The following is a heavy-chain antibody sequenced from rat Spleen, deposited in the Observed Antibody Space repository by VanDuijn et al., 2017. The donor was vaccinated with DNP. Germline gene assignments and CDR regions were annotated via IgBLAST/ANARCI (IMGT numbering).Heavy chain of an antibody. J-gene: IGHJ3*01. Sequence: EVQLVESGGGLVQPGRSLKLSCAASGFTFSDYYMAWVRQAPTKGLEWVAYITYDGGSNYNGDSVKGRFTISRDNAKSTLYLQMNSLRSEDMATYYCARPMDYYSGGFAHWGQGTLVTVSS. CDR3: ARPMDYYSGGFAH. D-gene: IGHD1-1*01. CDR1: GFTFSDYY. V-gene: IGHV5-22*01. CDR2: ITYDGGSN.